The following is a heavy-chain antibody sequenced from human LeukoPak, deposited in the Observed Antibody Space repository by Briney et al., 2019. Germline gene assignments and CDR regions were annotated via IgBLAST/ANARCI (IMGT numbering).Heavy chain of an antibody. CDR1: GFTFSSYG. CDR2: ISYDGSNK. CDR3: ARDRAVGSMFDY. J-gene: IGHJ4*02. D-gene: IGHD3-10*01. V-gene: IGHV3-30*03. Sequence: GGSLRLSCAASGFTFSSYGMHWVRQAPGKGLEWVAVISYDGSNKYYADSVKGRFTISRDNSKNTLYLQMNSLRAEDTAVYYCARDRAVGSMFDYWGQGTLVTVSS.